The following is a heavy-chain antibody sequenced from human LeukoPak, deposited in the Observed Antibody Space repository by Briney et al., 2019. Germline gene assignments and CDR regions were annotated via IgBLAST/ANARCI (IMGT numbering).Heavy chain of an antibody. J-gene: IGHJ4*02. CDR2: IKQDGSEK. Sequence: PGGSLRLSCAASGFTFSSYWMSWVRQAPGKGLEWVANIKQDGSEKYYVDSVKGRLTISRDNVRNSLYLQMNSLRAEDTAVYYCARCHYDSSGSHVDYWGQGTLVTVSS. CDR1: GFTFSSYW. CDR3: ARCHYDSSGSHVDY. D-gene: IGHD3-22*01. V-gene: IGHV3-7*01.